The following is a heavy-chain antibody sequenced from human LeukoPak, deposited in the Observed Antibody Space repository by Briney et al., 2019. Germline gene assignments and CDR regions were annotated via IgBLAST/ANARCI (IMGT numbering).Heavy chain of an antibody. CDR1: GGSISSGGYY. CDR3: ARGVELRFLEWLFFDY. Sequence: PSETLSLTCTVSGGSISSGGYYWSWIRQPPGKGLEWIGYIYHSGSTYYNPSLKSRVTISVDRSKNQFSLKLSSVTAADTAVYYCARGVELRFLEWLFFDYWGQGTLVTVSS. V-gene: IGHV4-30-2*01. J-gene: IGHJ4*02. CDR2: IYHSGST. D-gene: IGHD3-3*01.